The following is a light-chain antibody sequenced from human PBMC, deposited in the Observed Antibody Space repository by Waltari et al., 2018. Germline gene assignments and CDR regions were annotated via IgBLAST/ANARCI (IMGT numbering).Light chain of an antibody. CDR1: QSLLYSSNNKNY. J-gene: IGKJ4*01. CDR2: WAS. Sequence: DIVMTQSPHSLAVSVGERATITCKSSQSLLYSSNNKNYLAWYQQKPGQPPKLLIYWASTREFGVPDRFNGSGSGTDFTLTISSLQAEDVAVYYCQQYYSTSPLTFGGGTKVEIK. CDR3: QQYYSTSPLT. V-gene: IGKV4-1*01.